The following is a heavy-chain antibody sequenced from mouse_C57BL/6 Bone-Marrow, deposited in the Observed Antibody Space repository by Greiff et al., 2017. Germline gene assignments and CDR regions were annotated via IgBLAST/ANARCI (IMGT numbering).Heavy chain of an antibody. J-gene: IGHJ2*01. Sequence: EVKLQESGPGLVKPSQSLSLTCSVTGYSITSGYYWNWIRQCPGNKLEWMGSISYDGSNNYNPSLKNRISITRDTSKNQFFLKLNPVTTEDTATYYCAREDYGSDYWGQGTTLTVSS. V-gene: IGHV3-6*02. CDR1: GYSITSGYY. CDR2: ISYDGSN. CDR3: AREDYGSDY. D-gene: IGHD1-1*01.